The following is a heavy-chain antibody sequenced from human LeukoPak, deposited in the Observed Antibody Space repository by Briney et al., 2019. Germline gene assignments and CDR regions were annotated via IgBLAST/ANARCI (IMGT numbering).Heavy chain of an antibody. CDR3: ARGRGYDVLTGYSYYFDY. V-gene: IGHV1-2*02. Sequence: GASVKVSCKASGYSFTGHYIHWVRQAPGQGLEWMGWLNPNSGGTKFAQKFQARVTLTRDTSISTAYMELSSLRSEDTAVYYCARGRGYDVLTGYSYYFDYWGQGTLVTVSS. CDR1: GYSFTGHY. J-gene: IGHJ4*02. D-gene: IGHD3-9*01. CDR2: LNPNSGGT.